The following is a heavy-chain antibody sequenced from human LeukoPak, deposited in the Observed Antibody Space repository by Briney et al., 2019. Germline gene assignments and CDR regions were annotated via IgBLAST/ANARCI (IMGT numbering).Heavy chain of an antibody. CDR1: GFTFSSHW. Sequence: GGSLRLSCAASGFTFSSHWMNWVRQAPGKGLEWVANIKQDGSEKYYVDSVKGRFTVSRDNAKISLYLQMNSLRAEDTAVYYCMREAPNFDPWGQGTLVTVSS. J-gene: IGHJ5*02. V-gene: IGHV3-7*01. CDR2: IKQDGSEK. CDR3: MREAPNFDP.